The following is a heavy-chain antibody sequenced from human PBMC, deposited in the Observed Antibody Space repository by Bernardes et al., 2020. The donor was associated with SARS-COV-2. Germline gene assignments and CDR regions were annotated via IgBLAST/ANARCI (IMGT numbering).Heavy chain of an antibody. Sequence: SWKVSCKASGYTFTSSGISWVRQAPGQGLEWMGWISAYNGNTNYAQKLQGRVTMTTDTSTSTAYMELRSLRSDDTAVYYCARDWSDGYNDYWGQGTLVTVSS. V-gene: IGHV1-18*01. CDR2: ISAYNGNT. D-gene: IGHD5-12*01. CDR3: ARDWSDGYNDY. CDR1: GYTFTSSG. J-gene: IGHJ4*02.